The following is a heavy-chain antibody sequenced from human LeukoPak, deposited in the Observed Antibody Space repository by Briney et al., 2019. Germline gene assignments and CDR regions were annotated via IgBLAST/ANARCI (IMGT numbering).Heavy chain of an antibody. CDR2: IYYSGST. J-gene: IGHJ3*02. D-gene: IGHD3-3*01. CDR3: ARGAPWGYDFWSGYTNAFDI. CDR1: GGSISSYY. Sequence: PSETLSLTCTVSGGSISSYYWSLIRQPPGKGLEWSGYIYYSGSTNYNPSLKSRVTISVDTSKNQFSLKLSSVTAADTAVYYCARGAPWGYDFWSGYTNAFDIWGQGTMVTVSS. V-gene: IGHV4-59*01.